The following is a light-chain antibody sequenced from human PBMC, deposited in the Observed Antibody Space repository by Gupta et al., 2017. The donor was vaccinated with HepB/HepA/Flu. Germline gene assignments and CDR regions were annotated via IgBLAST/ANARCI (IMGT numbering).Light chain of an antibody. V-gene: IGKV3-11*01. CDR1: QSVSSY. J-gene: IGKJ3*01. CDR2: DAS. CDR3: QQRSNGFT. Sequence: IVLTQSPATLYLSPGERATLSCRASQSVSSYLAWYQQKPGQAPRLLIYDASNRATGIPARFSGSGSGTDFTLTISSLEPEDSAVYYCQQRSNGFTFGPGTKMDIK.